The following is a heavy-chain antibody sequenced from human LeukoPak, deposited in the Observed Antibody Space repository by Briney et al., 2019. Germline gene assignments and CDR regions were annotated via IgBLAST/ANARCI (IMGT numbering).Heavy chain of an antibody. CDR1: GGSMSNYY. CDR3: ARVAVEPGWPMGWFDL. J-gene: IGHJ5*02. Sequence: PSETLSLTCTVSGGSMSNYYWTWIRQPAGKGLEWIGRIYSSGETNHNPSLQSRVTMSVDKSKNQFALKMTSVSAADTAVYFCARVAVEPGWPMGWFDLWGQGILVTVSS. D-gene: IGHD2-15*01. V-gene: IGHV4-4*07. CDR2: IYSSGET.